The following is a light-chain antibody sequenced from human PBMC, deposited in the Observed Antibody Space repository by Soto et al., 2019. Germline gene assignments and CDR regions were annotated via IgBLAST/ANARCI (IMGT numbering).Light chain of an antibody. Sequence: IPPPHSLSLLSTPPGASDTLTCRARQVISTSLAWYQVKPGKAPKLLIYAASTLESGVPSRFSATVSGTEFSLTITILQPEDFATYYCQQLFDSPITFGQGTRLEI. CDR1: QVISTS. J-gene: IGKJ5*01. V-gene: IGKV1-9*01. CDR3: QQLFDSPIT. CDR2: AAS.